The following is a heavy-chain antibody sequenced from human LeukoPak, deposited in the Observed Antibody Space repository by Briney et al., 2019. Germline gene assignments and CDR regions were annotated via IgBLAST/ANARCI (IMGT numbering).Heavy chain of an antibody. D-gene: IGHD1-7*01. V-gene: IGHV1-18*01. J-gene: IGHJ4*02. CDR2: ISAYNGNT. CDR3: ARDYFLPDLNSGHGTLDY. Sequence: ASVKVSCKASGYTFTRYGITWVRQAPGQGLEWMGWISAYNGNTKYAQKVQGRVTVTTDTSTSTAYMELRSLKSDDTAVYYCARDYFLPDLNSGHGTLDYWGQGTLVTVPS. CDR1: GYTFTRYG.